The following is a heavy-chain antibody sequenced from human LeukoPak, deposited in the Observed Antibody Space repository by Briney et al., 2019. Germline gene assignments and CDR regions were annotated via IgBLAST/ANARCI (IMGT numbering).Heavy chain of an antibody. D-gene: IGHD1-26*01. CDR2: IKSKTDGGTT. CDR1: GFTFSNAW. Sequence: GGSLRLSCAASGFTFSNAWMSWVRQAPGKGLEWVGRIKSKTDGGTTDYAAPVKGRFTISRDDSKNTLYLQMNSLRAEDTAVYYCAGGWDYFDYWGQGTLVTVSS. V-gene: IGHV3-15*05. CDR3: AGGWDYFDY. J-gene: IGHJ4*02.